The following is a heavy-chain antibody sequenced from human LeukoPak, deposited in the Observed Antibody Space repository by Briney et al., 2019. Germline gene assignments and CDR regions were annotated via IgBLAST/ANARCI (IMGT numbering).Heavy chain of an antibody. J-gene: IGHJ4*02. CDR3: AKDRWGAVASFDY. CDR2: IRYDGNNK. CDR1: GSPFSDSF. V-gene: IGHV3-30*02. D-gene: IGHD6-19*01. Sequence: GGALRLSCAASGSPFSDSFMHWVRQAPGEGLEWVAVIRYDGNNKNYADSVKGRFTISRDSSKNMLYLQMNSLGTEDTAVYYCAKDRWGAVASFDYWGQGTLVTVSS.